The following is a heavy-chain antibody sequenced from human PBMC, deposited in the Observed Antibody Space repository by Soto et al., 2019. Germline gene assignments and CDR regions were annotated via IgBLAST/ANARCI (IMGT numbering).Heavy chain of an antibody. Sequence: EVQLVESGGGLVKPGGSLRLSCAASGFTFSSYSMNWVRQAPGKGLEWVSSISSSSSYIYYADSVKGRFTISRDNAKNSLYLQMNSLRAEDTAVYYCASLPPRGSSSKKVGMDVWGQGTTVTVSS. V-gene: IGHV3-21*01. CDR1: GFTFSSYS. J-gene: IGHJ6*02. CDR3: ASLPPRGSSSKKVGMDV. CDR2: ISSSSSYI. D-gene: IGHD6-6*01.